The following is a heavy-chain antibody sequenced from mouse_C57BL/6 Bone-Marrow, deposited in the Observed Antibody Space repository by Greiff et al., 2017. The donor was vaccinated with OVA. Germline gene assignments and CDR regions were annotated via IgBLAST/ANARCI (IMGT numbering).Heavy chain of an antibody. J-gene: IGHJ2*01. Sequence: QVQLQQPGAELVKPGASVKLSCKASGYTFTSYWMQWVKQRPGQGLEWIGEIDPSDSYTNYNQKFKGKATLTVDTSSSTAYMQLSSLTSEDSAVYYCARRGSRFDDWGQGTTLTVSS. V-gene: IGHV1-50*01. CDR1: GYTFTSYW. D-gene: IGHD1-1*01. CDR3: ARRGSRFDD. CDR2: IDPSDSYT.